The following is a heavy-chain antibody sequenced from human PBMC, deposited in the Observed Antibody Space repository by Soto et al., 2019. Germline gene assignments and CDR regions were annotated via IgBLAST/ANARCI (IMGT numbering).Heavy chain of an antibody. D-gene: IGHD4-17*01. Sequence: QVQLAESGGGVVQPGRSLRLTCAASGFTFSDYGMHWVRQAPGKGLEWVAVISYDESEQHYADSVKGRLTISRDNPKNTLYLQMNSQITEDTAIYYCAKAIYGDYAPFDFWGQGTLVTVSS. CDR1: GFTFSDYG. CDR3: AKAIYGDYAPFDF. V-gene: IGHV3-30*18. CDR2: ISYDESEQ. J-gene: IGHJ4*02.